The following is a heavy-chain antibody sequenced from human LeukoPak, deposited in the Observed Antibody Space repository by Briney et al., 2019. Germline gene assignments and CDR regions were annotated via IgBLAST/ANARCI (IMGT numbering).Heavy chain of an antibody. D-gene: IGHD3-10*01. CDR2: ICWNSGSI. Sequence: GGSLRLSCAVSGFTVSRYYVSWVRQAPGKGLEWVSDICWNSGSIGYADSVRRRYPLSRDNAKNSLYLQMNTLRAENTALYFCAEVLNTIVGGPLEFDYGGQGTLVTVP. CDR1: GFTVSRYY. CDR3: AEVLNTIVGGPLEFDY. J-gene: IGHJ4*02. V-gene: IGHV3-9*01.